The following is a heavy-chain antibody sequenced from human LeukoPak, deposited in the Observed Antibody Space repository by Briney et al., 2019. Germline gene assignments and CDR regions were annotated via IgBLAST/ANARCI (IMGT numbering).Heavy chain of an antibody. V-gene: IGHV4-59*01. CDR3: ARYYCSGGTCYNFDY. CDR1: GGSLSGY. Sequence: SETLSLTCGVSGGSLSGYWSWIRPPPGKGLGWIGFVHSSGSTTYKPSLQSRVTMSVETSKNRFSPDLRSVTAADTAVYYCARYYCSGGTCYNFDYWGQGTLVTVSS. J-gene: IGHJ4*02. CDR2: VHSSGST. D-gene: IGHD2-15*01.